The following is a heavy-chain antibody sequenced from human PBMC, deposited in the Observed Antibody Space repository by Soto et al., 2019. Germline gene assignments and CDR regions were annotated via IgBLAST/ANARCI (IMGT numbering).Heavy chain of an antibody. Sequence: GASVKVSCKASGGTFSSYAISWVRQAPGQGLEWMGGIIPIFGTANYAQKFQGRVTITADESTSTAYMELSSLRSEDTAVYYCARDGQWPNTDAFDIWGQGTMVTVSS. CDR1: GGTFSSYA. J-gene: IGHJ3*02. D-gene: IGHD6-19*01. V-gene: IGHV1-69*13. CDR3: ARDGQWPNTDAFDI. CDR2: IIPIFGTA.